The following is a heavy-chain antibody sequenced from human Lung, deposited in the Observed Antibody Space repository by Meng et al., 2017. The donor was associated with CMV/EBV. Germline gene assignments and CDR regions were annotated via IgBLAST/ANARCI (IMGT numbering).Heavy chain of an antibody. J-gene: IGHJ4*02. D-gene: IGHD7-27*01. V-gene: IGHV3-21*01. CDR2: ISSSSSYI. CDR1: GFTFSSYS. Sequence: GESLKISCAASGFTFSSYSMNWVRQAPGKGLEWVSSISSSSSYIYYADSVKGRFTISRDNAKNSLYLQMNSLRAEDTAVYYCARESLLSPNWGPGYFDYWGQGTXVTVSS. CDR3: ARESLLSPNWGPGYFDY.